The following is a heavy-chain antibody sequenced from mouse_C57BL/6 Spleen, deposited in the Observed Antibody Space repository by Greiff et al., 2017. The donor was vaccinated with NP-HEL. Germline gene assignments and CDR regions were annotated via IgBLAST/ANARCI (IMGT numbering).Heavy chain of an antibody. CDR2: IYPGSGNT. D-gene: IGHD1-1*01. CDR1: GYTFTDYY. V-gene: IGHV1-76*01. CDR3: ARWGYGSSSYYFDY. J-gene: IGHJ2*01. Sequence: VQLQQSGAELVRPGASVKLSCKASGYTFTDYYINWVKQRPGQGLEWIARIYPGSGNTYYNEKFKGKATLTAEKSSSTAYMQLSSLTSEDSAVYFCARWGYGSSSYYFDYWGQGTTLTVSS.